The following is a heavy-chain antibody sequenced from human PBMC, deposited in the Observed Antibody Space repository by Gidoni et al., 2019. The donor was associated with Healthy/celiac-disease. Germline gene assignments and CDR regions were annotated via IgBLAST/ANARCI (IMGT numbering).Heavy chain of an antibody. D-gene: IGHD4-17*01. V-gene: IGHV3-7*01. Sequence: EVQLVESGGGLVQPGGSLRLSCAASGFTFSSYWMSWVRQAQGKGLEWVANIKQDGSEKYYVDSVKGRFTISRDNAKNSLYLQMNSLRAEDTAVYYCARVRGSYGDYATGGFDYWGQGTLVTVSS. CDR3: ARVRGSYGDYATGGFDY. CDR2: IKQDGSEK. J-gene: IGHJ4*02. CDR1: GFTFSSYW.